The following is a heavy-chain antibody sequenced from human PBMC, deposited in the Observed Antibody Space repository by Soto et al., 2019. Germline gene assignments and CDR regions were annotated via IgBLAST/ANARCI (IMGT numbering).Heavy chain of an antibody. J-gene: IGHJ5*02. CDR1: GGSISSYY. V-gene: IGHV4-59*01. CDR3: ARAWSHTMIQAAYWFDP. Sequence: NPSETLSLTCTVSGGSISSYYWSWIRQPPGKGLEWIGYIYYSGSTNYNPSLKSRVTISVDTSKNQFSLKLSSVTAADTAVYYCARAWSHTMIQAAYWFDPWGQGTLVTVSS. D-gene: IGHD3-22*01. CDR2: IYYSGST.